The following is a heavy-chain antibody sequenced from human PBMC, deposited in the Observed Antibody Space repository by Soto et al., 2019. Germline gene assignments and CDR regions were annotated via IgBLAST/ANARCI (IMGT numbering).Heavy chain of an antibody. J-gene: IGHJ4*02. V-gene: IGHV4-34*01. CDR3: ANWGGLNFPRLY. D-gene: IGHD3-16*01. CDR2: VHHIGST. CDR1: GGSFSGYY. Sequence: SETLYLTCSVYGGSFSGYYWSWIRQPPGKGLEWIGEVHHIGSTNYNPPLRSRVTISIDKSKNQFSLELTSVTAADTAVYYCANWGGLNFPRLYWGPGTLVTVSS.